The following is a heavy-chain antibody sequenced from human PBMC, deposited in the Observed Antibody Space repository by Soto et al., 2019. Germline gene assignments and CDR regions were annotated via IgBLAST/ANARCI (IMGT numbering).Heavy chain of an antibody. CDR3: ARDHPYYYDSSGYYCWYFDY. J-gene: IGHJ4*02. CDR2: IYYSGST. CDR1: GGSISSYY. D-gene: IGHD3-22*01. V-gene: IGHV4-59*01. Sequence: SETLSLTCTVSGGSISSYYWSWIRQPPGKGLEWIGYIYYSGSTNYNPSLKSRVTISVDTSKNQFSLKLSSVTAADTAVYYCARDHPYYYDSSGYYCWYFDYWAQGTLVTVSS.